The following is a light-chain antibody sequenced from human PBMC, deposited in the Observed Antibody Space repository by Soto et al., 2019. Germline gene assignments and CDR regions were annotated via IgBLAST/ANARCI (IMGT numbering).Light chain of an antibody. CDR1: QSITTW. V-gene: IGKV1-5*01. CDR3: QQYNRYSWT. J-gene: IGKJ1*01. CDR2: DAS. Sequence: DIQMTQSPSTLSASVGDRVSISCRASQSITTWLAWYQQKPGKAPRLLIYDASSLESGVPSRFSGSGSGTEFTLTISSRQPADFATYYCQQYNRYSWTFGQGTKVDI.